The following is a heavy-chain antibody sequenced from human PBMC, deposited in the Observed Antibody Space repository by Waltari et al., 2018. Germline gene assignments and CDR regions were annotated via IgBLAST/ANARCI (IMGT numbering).Heavy chain of an antibody. Sequence: QVHLMESGGGVVQPGTSLRLSCVVSGFTSVGIPWVRQAPSKGLEWVGAIWGHGTTQRYADSVKGRFTISQDSSDSTFYLQMNSLENEDTAVYYCARDQGGRPFDHWGQGTLVIVSS. V-gene: IGHV3-33*01. CDR2: IWGHGTTQ. CDR1: GFTSVG. CDR3: ARDQGGRPFDH. D-gene: IGHD1-26*01. J-gene: IGHJ4*02.